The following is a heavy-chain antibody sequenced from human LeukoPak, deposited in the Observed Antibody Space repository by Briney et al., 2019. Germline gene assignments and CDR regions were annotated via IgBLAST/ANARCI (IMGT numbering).Heavy chain of an antibody. D-gene: IGHD2-2*01. CDR1: GGSISSYY. V-gene: IGHV4-59*01. CDR2: IYYSGST. CDR3: AKTGSTSWYYYYYMDV. J-gene: IGHJ6*03. Sequence: SETLSLTCTVSGGSISSYYWSWIRQPPGKGLEWIGYIYYSGSTNYNPSLKSRVTISVDTSKNQFSLKLNSVTAADTAVYYCAKTGSTSWYYYYYMDVWGKGTTVTVSS.